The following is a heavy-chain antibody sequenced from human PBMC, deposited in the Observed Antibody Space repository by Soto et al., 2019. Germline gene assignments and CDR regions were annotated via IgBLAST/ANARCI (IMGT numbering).Heavy chain of an antibody. CDR1: GFTFSSYA. CDR2: ISSYGGST. CDR3: GSDPARSGYYYCAY. D-gene: IGHD3-3*01. Sequence: EVQLVESGGGLVQPGGSLRLSCAASGFTFSSYAMHWVRQAPGKGLEYVSAISSYGGSTYYANSVKGRFTISRDNSKNTLDLRMGSLRAEDMAVYDWGSDPARSGYYYCAYWGQGTVFTVSS. J-gene: IGHJ4*02. V-gene: IGHV3-64*01.